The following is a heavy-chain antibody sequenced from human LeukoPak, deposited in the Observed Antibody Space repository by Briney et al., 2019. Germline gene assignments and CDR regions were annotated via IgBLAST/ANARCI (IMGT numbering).Heavy chain of an antibody. D-gene: IGHD6-13*01. V-gene: IGHV5-51*01. CDR2: IYPGDSDT. Sequence: GESLKISCKDSGHSFTSYWIGWVRQMPGKGLEWMGIIYPGDSDTRYSPSFQGQVTISADKSISTAYLQWSSLKASDTAMYYCARTTYSSSWFIDYWGQGTLVTVSS. J-gene: IGHJ4*02. CDR1: GHSFTSYW. CDR3: ARTTYSSSWFIDY.